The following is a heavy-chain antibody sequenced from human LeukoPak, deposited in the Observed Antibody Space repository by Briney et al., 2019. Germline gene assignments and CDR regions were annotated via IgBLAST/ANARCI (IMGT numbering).Heavy chain of an antibody. Sequence: SETLSLTCAVSGVSFSSYYWSWLRQTPEKGLEWIGEINHSGSTNYNPSLKSRVTISMDASRDQFSLRLSSVTAADTAVYYCARASCRFCGVDVWGQGTTVTVSS. D-gene: IGHD3-3*01. CDR3: ARASCRFCGVDV. J-gene: IGHJ6*02. V-gene: IGHV4-34*01. CDR1: GVSFSSYY. CDR2: INHSGST.